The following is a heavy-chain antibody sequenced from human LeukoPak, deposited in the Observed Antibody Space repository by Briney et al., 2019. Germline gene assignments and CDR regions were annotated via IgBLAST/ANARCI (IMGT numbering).Heavy chain of an antibody. CDR1: GYTFTRFG. J-gene: IGHJ4*02. Sequence: ASVKVSCKASGYTFTRFGISWVRQAPGQGLEWMGRISAYNGNTNYAQRLQGRVTMTTDTSTSTAYMELRSLRSDDTAVYYCARGSRQWELPYFDYWGQGTLVTVSS. V-gene: IGHV1-18*04. CDR2: ISAYNGNT. D-gene: IGHD1-26*01. CDR3: ARGSRQWELPYFDY.